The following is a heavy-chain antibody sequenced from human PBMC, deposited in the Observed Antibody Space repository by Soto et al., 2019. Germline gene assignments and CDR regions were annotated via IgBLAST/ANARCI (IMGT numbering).Heavy chain of an antibody. Sequence: PSETLSLTCTVSGGSMRNYFWTWIRQPPGKGLEWIGYIHYSGTTSFFPSYSPSLRSRVTISEDTSKNQSSLKLLSVTTADTAVYFCAAGEASSRNLAPYYLDFWGQGTLVTVSS. CDR1: GGSMRNYF. CDR2: IHYSGTT. D-gene: IGHD6-13*01. V-gene: IGHV4-59*01. J-gene: IGHJ4*02. CDR3: AAGEASSRNLAPYYLDF.